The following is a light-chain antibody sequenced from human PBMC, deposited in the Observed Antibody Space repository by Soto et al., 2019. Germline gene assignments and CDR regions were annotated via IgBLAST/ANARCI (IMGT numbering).Light chain of an antibody. CDR1: SSDVGAYNY. J-gene: IGLJ1*01. CDR2: DVS. Sequence: QSALTQPRSVSGSPGQSVTVSCAGSSSDVGAYNYVSWYQQHPGKDPKLMIYDVSKRPSGVPDRFSGSKSGNTASLTISGLQAEDEADYYCCAYAGSDSSRVFGPGTKLTVL. CDR3: CAYAGSDSSRV. V-gene: IGLV2-11*01.